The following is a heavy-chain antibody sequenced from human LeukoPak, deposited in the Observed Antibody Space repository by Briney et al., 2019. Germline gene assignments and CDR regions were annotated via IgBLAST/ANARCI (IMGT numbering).Heavy chain of an antibody. Sequence: GGSLRLSCAASGFTFSSYAMSWVRQAPGKGLEWVSAISGSGGSTYYADSVKGRFTISRDNSKNTLYLQMNSLRAEDTAVYYCAKAGGITIFGIVNPHFDYWGQGTLVTVSS. V-gene: IGHV3-23*01. CDR2: ISGSGGST. CDR1: GFTFSSYA. D-gene: IGHD3-3*01. J-gene: IGHJ4*02. CDR3: AKAGGITIFGIVNPHFDY.